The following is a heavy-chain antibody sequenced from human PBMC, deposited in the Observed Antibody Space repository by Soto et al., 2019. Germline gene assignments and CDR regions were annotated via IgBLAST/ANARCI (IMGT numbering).Heavy chain of an antibody. V-gene: IGHV3-48*03. CDR3: ARENSVQAWLHHFDH. CDR2: ICDDGASI. J-gene: IGHJ4*02. CDR1: GFSFSSFA. D-gene: IGHD5-18*01. Sequence: PGGSLRLSCEASGFSFSSFAMNWVRQAPGRGLEWVSYICDDGASIYYADSLKGRFTISRDNAKNSLSLQVNNLRAEDTAVYYCARENSVQAWLHHFDHWGLGTLVTVSS.